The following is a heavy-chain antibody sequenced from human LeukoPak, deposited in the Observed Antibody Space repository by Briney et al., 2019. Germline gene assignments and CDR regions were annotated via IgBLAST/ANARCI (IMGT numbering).Heavy chain of an antibody. J-gene: IGHJ6*03. CDR1: GFTFSSYG. D-gene: IGHD6-19*01. CDR3: ARVGHSGWYMTMDYYYMDV. CDR2: IWYDGSNK. Sequence: PGGSLRLSCAASGFTFSSYGMHWVRQAPGKGLEWVAVIWYDGSNKYYADSVKGRFTISRDNSKNTLYLQMNSLRAEDTAVYYCARVGHSGWYMTMDYYYMDVWGKGTTVTVSS. V-gene: IGHV3-33*01.